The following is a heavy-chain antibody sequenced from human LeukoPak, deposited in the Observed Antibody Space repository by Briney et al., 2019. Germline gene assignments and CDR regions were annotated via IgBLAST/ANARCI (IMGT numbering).Heavy chain of an antibody. Sequence: GASVKVSCKTSGYNFRAYYITWVRQAPGQGLEWMGWISGYNYRTNYARNLRDRVTMTTDTSTTTAYMELRGLTSDDTAVYYCVREETTVWPPYLYYWGQGTLVTVSS. D-gene: IGHD1-14*01. CDR1: GYNFRAYY. CDR2: ISGYNYRT. CDR3: VREETTVWPPYLYY. V-gene: IGHV1-18*04. J-gene: IGHJ4*02.